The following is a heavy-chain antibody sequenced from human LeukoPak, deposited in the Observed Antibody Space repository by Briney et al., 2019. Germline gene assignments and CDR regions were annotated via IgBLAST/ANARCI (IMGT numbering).Heavy chain of an antibody. V-gene: IGHV1-69*13. CDR2: IIPIFGTA. J-gene: IGHJ5*02. CDR1: GYTFTSYG. D-gene: IGHD5-24*01. CDR3: AREGQDGYNLDNWFDP. Sequence: ASVKVSCKASGYTFTSYGISWVRQAPGQGLEWMGGIIPIFGTANYAQRFQGRVTITADESTSTAYMELSSLRSEDTAVYYCAREGQDGYNLDNWFDPWGQGTLVTVSS.